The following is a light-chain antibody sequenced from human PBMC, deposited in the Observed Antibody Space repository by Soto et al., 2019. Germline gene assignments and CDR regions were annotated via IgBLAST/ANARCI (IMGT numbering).Light chain of an antibody. CDR1: NIGSKS. J-gene: IGLJ2*01. CDR3: QVWDSSSDHRGV. Sequence: SYELTQPPSVSVAPGKTARMTCGGNNIGSKSVHWYQQKPGQAPVLVIYYDSDRPSGIPERFPGSNSGNTATLTISRVEAGDEADYYCQVWDSSSDHRGVFGGGTKLTVL. CDR2: YDS. V-gene: IGLV3-21*04.